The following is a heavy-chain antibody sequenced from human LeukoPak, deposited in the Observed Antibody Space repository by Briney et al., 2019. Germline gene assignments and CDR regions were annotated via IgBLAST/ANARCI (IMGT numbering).Heavy chain of an antibody. D-gene: IGHD4-11*01. CDR1: GGSISSGSYY. CDR3: ARGVNSNYGAHYYYYYMDV. Sequence: SQTLSLTCTVSGGSISSGSYYWSWIRQPAGKGLEWIGRIYTSGSTNYNPSLKSRVTISVDTSKNQFSLKLSSVTAADTAVYYCARGVNSNYGAHYYYYYMDVWGKGTTVTISS. J-gene: IGHJ6*03. V-gene: IGHV4-61*02. CDR2: IYTSGST.